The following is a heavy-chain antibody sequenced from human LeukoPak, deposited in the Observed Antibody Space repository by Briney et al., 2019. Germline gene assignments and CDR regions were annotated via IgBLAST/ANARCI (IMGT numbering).Heavy chain of an antibody. Sequence: SETLSVTCTVSGGSISSYYWSWIRQPPGKGLEWIGYIYYSGSTNYNPSLKSRVTISVDTSKNQFSLKLSSVTAADTAVYYCAMRLGELSFPGYYFDYWGQGTLVTVSS. D-gene: IGHD3-16*02. J-gene: IGHJ4*02. CDR1: GGSISSYY. V-gene: IGHV4-59*08. CDR3: AMRLGELSFPGYYFDY. CDR2: IYYSGST.